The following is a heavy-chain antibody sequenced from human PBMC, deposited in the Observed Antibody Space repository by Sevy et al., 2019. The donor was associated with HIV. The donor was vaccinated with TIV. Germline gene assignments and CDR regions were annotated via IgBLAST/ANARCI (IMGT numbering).Heavy chain of an antibody. CDR3: ARELWPGDY. CDR2: INQDRSRK. J-gene: IGHJ4*02. D-gene: IGHD2-21*01. Sequence: GGSLRLSCAASGFTFSDYYMGWVRHAPGKGLEWVANINQDRSRKNYVDSVKGRFTISRDNTKNSLFLQMNRLRVDDTAVYYCARELWPGDYWGQGTLVTVSS. CDR1: GFTFSDYY. V-gene: IGHV3-7*01.